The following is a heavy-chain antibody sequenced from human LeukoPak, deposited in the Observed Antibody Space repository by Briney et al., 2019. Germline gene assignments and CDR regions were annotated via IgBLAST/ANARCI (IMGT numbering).Heavy chain of an antibody. V-gene: IGHV4-34*01. J-gene: IGHJ4*02. D-gene: IGHD2-2*01. CDR3: ARGGDIVVVPAATSFDY. CDR1: GGSFSGYY. CDR2: INHGGST. Sequence: SETLSLTCAVYGGSFSGYYWSWIRQPPGKGLEWIGEINHGGSTNYNPSLKSRVTISVDTSKNQFSLKLSSVTAADTAVYYCARGGDIVVVPAATSFDYWGQGTLVTVSS.